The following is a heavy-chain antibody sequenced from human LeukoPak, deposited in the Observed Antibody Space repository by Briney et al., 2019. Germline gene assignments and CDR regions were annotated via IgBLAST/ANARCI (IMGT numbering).Heavy chain of an antibody. CDR2: IWYDGSNK. V-gene: IGHV3-33*01. J-gene: IGHJ4*02. CDR3: ARDLMVRGVITSIFDY. CDR1: GFTFSSYG. Sequence: GRSLRLSCAASGFTFSSYGMHWVRQAPGKGLEWVAVIWYDGSNKYYADSVKGRFTISRDNSKNTPYLQMNSLRAEDTAVYYCARDLMVRGVITSIFDYWGQGTLVTVSS. D-gene: IGHD3-10*01.